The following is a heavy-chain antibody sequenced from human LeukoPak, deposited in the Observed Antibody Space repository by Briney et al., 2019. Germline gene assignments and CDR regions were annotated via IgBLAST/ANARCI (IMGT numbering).Heavy chain of an antibody. V-gene: IGHV4-34*01. CDR2: SNHSGST. CDR1: GGSFSGYY. CDR3: ARADYGLKYYFDY. D-gene: IGHD4-17*01. Sequence: SETLSLTCAVYGGSFSGYYWSWIRQPPGKGLEWIGESNHSGSTNYNPSLKSRVTISVDTSKNQFSLKLSSVTAADTAVYYCARADYGLKYYFDYWGQGTLVTVSS. J-gene: IGHJ4*02.